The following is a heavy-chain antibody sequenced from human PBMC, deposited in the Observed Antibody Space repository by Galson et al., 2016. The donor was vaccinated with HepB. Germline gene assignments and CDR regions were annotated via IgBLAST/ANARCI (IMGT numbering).Heavy chain of an antibody. D-gene: IGHD6-13*01. CDR2: ISSTSDCT. V-gene: IGHV3-11*05. Sequence: SLRLSCAASGFTFSDYYMTWIRQTPGRGLEWLAYISSTSDCTNYADSVKGRFTISRDNAKNSLYLQMNSLTAEDTAVDYCARDGSGYSSSWYFDSWGQGSLVTVSS. J-gene: IGHJ4*02. CDR1: GFTFSDYY. CDR3: ARDGSGYSSSWYFDS.